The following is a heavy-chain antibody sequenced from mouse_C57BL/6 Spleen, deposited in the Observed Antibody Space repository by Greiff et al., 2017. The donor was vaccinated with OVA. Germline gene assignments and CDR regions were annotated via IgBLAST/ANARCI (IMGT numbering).Heavy chain of an antibody. V-gene: IGHV1-55*01. CDR1: GYTFTSYW. CDR3: ARAVYYYGSSPDD. J-gene: IGHJ2*01. D-gene: IGHD1-1*01. Sequence: QVQLQQPGAELVKPGASVKMSCKASGYTFTSYWITWVKQRPGQGLEWIGDIYPGSGSTNYNEKFKSKATLTVDTSSSTAYMQLSSLTSEDSSVYYWARAVYYYGSSPDDWGQGTTLTVSS. CDR2: IYPGSGST.